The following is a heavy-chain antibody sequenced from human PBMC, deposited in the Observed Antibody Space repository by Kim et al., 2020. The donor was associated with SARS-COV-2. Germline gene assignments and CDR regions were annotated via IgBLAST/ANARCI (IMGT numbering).Heavy chain of an antibody. CDR2: ISSSSSYI. V-gene: IGHV3-21*01. D-gene: IGHD6-13*01. Sequence: GGSLRLSCAASGFTFSSYSMNWVRQAPGKGLEWVSSISSSSSYIYYADSVKGRFTISRDNAKNSLYLQMNSLRAEDTAVYYCARDGYSSHRGMVQHWGQGTLVTVSS. CDR1: GFTFSSYS. CDR3: ARDGYSSHRGMVQH. J-gene: IGHJ1*01.